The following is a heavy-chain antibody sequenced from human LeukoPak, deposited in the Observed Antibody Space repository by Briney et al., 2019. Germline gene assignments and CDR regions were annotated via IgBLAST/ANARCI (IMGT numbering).Heavy chain of an antibody. V-gene: IGHV4-34*01. CDR3: ARVVRGVIAQGDYFDY. CDR2: INHSGST. CDR1: GGSFSGYY. J-gene: IGHJ4*02. Sequence: SETLSLACAVYGGSFSGYYWSWIRQPPGKGLEWIGEINHSGSTNYNPSLKSRVTISVDTSKNQFSLKLSSVTAADTAVYYCARVVRGVIAQGDYFDYWGQGTLVTVSS. D-gene: IGHD3-10*01.